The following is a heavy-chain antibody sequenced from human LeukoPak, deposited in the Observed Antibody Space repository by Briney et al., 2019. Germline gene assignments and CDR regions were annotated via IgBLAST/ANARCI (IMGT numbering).Heavy chain of an antibody. CDR1: GFTFSSYA. CDR2: ISGSGGST. J-gene: IGHJ3*02. CDR3: AKAKGPRRDGYNLDAFDI. V-gene: IGHV3-23*01. D-gene: IGHD5-24*01. Sequence: GGSLRLSCAASGFTFSSYAMSWVRQAPGKGLEWVSAISGSGGSTYYADSVKGRFTISRDNSKNTLYLQMNSLRAEDTAVYYCAKAKGPRRDGYNLDAFDIWGQGTMVTVSS.